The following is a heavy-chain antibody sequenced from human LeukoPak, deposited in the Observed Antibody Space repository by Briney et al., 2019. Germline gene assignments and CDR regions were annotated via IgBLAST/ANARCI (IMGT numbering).Heavy chain of an antibody. Sequence: GRSLRLSCAASGFTFSSYGMHWVRQAPGKGLEWVAVIWYDGSNKYYADTVKGRFTISRDNSKNTLYLQMNSLRAEDTAVYYCARDLLGYCSGGSCPDYYYYGMDVWGQGTTVTVSS. J-gene: IGHJ6*02. CDR1: GFTFSSYG. D-gene: IGHD2-15*01. V-gene: IGHV3-33*01. CDR2: IWYDGSNK. CDR3: ARDLLGYCSGGSCPDYYYYGMDV.